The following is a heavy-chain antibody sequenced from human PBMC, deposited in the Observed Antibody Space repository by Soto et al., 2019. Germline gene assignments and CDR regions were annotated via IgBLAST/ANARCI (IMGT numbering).Heavy chain of an antibody. CDR3: ARGVGSSPPRY. D-gene: IGHD3-9*01. Sequence: PSETLSLTCTISGGSISVYYWSWIRQSPRQGLEWIGYVYDNGRPYYSPSLKSRVTVSADTSKNQISLKLTSATAADPAVDYFARGVGSSPPRYWGRGTLVTVSS. J-gene: IGHJ4*02. CDR2: VYDNGRP. V-gene: IGHV4-59*01. CDR1: GGSISVYY.